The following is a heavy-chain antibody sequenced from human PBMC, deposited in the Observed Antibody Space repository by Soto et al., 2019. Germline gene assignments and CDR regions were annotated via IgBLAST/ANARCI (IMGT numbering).Heavy chain of an antibody. J-gene: IGHJ4*02. CDR3: AKGGTLVRGITTHFDY. CDR2: ISGSGGNT. D-gene: IGHD3-10*01. CDR1: GFTFSSYT. Sequence: EVQLLESGGGLVQPGGSLRFSCAASGFTFSSYTMAWVRQAPGKGLAWVSSISGSGGNTYNADSVKGRFTVSRDNSKNTLYLQMNSLRAEDTAVYYCAKGGTLVRGITTHFDYWGQGTLVTVSS. V-gene: IGHV3-23*01.